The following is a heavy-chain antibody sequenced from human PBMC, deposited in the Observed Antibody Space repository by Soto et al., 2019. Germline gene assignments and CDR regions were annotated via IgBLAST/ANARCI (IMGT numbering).Heavy chain of an antibody. CDR3: ARPANQREIDY. CDR2: INPSGGST. D-gene: IGHD1-1*01. V-gene: IGHV1-46*01. CDR1: GYTFTSYY. J-gene: IGHJ4*02. Sequence: QVQLVQSGAEVKKPGASVKVSCKASGYTFTSYYMHWVRQAPGQGLEWMGIINPSGGSTSYAQKCQGRVTMTRDTSTSTVYMELSSLRSEDTAVYYCARPANQREIDYWGQGTLVTVSS.